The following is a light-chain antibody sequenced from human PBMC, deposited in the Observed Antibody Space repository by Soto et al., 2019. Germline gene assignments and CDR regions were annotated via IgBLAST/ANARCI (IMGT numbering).Light chain of an antibody. CDR3: QNYASVPIT. J-gene: IGKJ5*01. CDR1: QGISNY. CDR2: AAS. Sequence: DIQMTQSPSSLSASVGSRVSITCRASQGISNYLAWYQQKPGKVPKVLIYAASTLQPGVPSRFSGSGSGTDFSLTIDSLQPDDIATYYCQNYASVPITVGQGTRLEIK. V-gene: IGKV1-27*01.